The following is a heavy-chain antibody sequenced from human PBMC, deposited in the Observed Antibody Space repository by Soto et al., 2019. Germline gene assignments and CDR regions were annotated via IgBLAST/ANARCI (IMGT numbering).Heavy chain of an antibody. V-gene: IGHV1-8*01. D-gene: IGHD5-18*01. CDR3: ASEIRGGLDTAMVPAFDI. CDR1: GYTFTSYD. J-gene: IGHJ3*02. Sequence: ASVKVSCKASGYTFTSYDINWVRQATGQGLEWMGWMNPNSGNTGYAQKFQGRVTMTRNTSISTAYMELSSLRSEDTAVYYCASEIRGGLDTAMVPAFDIWGQGTMVTVSS. CDR2: MNPNSGNT.